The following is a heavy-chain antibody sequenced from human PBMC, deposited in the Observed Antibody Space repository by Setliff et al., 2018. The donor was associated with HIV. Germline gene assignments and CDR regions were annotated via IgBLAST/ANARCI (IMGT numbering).Heavy chain of an antibody. V-gene: IGHV3-20*04. CDR3: ARGSYGEVDY. Sequence: GGSLRLSCVGSGFTFSDYGMSWVRQRPGQGLEWVSGINRRGNSTGYVDSVKGRFTILRDDAKKSLFLQMTSLRVEDTAVYYCARGSYGEVDYWGQGISVTVSS. J-gene: IGHJ4*02. CDR2: INRRGNST. D-gene: IGHD4-17*01. CDR1: GFTFSDYG.